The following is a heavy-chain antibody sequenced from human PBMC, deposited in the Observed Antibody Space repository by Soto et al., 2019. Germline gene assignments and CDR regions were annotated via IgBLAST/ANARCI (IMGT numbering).Heavy chain of an antibody. CDR2: IYTGGDT. J-gene: IGHJ4*02. CDR3: ARGRRWLGADYFDY. D-gene: IGHD5-12*01. CDR1: GFTVSSNY. Sequence: EVQLVESGGGLVQPGESLRLSCAASGFTVSSNYLTWVRQAPGRGLEWVSLIYTGGDTFYADSVKGRFTISRDNFKNTVYLQMSSLRAEDTAVYYCARGRRWLGADYFDYWGQGTLVTVSS. V-gene: IGHV3-66*01.